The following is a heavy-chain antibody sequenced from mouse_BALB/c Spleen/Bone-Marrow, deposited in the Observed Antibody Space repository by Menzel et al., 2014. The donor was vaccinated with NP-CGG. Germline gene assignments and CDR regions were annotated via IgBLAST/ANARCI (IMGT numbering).Heavy chain of an antibody. J-gene: IGHJ2*01. D-gene: IGHD3-3*01. CDR2: ISPYIGGT. CDR1: GYTFTDFN. V-gene: IGHV1S29*02. Sequence: VQLQQPGPELVKPGPSVKISCKASGYTFTDFNMHWVKQSHGKSLEWIGFISPYIGGTGYNQKFKSKATLTVDSSSSTAYMELRSLTSEDSAVYYCAGRRRCEGPYFYYWGQGTTLTVSS. CDR3: AGRRRCEGPYFYY.